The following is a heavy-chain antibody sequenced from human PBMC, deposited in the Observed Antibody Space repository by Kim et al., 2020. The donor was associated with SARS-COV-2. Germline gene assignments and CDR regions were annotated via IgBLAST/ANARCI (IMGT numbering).Heavy chain of an antibody. D-gene: IGHD5-12*01. J-gene: IGHJ4*02. Sequence: QKFQGRVTMTRDTSTSTVYMELSSLRSEDTAVYYCARGEYSGYDSQGLDYWGQGTLVTVSS. CDR3: ARGEYSGYDSQGLDY. V-gene: IGHV1-46*01.